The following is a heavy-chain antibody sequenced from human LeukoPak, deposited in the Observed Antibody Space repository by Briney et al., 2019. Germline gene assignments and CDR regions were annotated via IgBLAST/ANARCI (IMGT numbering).Heavy chain of an antibody. J-gene: IGHJ6*02. CDR3: ARNNGMDV. CDR1: GFALVSIW. CDR2: VNRDGSET. V-gene: IGHV3-7*03. Sequence: GGSRSPSWPPSGFALVSIWITWVRRFQGGGPEWVANVNRDGSETYYLDSVKGRFTISKDNAKNSLYLQMNSLRAEDTALYHCARNNGMDVWGQGTTVIVSS.